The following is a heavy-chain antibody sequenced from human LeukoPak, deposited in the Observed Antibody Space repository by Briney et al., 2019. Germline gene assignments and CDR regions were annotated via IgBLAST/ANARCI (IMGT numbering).Heavy chain of an antibody. CDR1: GFTFSSYA. V-gene: IGHV3-23*01. Sequence: GGSLRLSCAASGFTFSSYAMSWVRQAPGKGLEWVSAISGSGGSTYYADSVKGRFTISRDNSKNTLYLQMNSLRAEDTAVYYCAKGPQKSDQNRYYYYMDVWGKGTTVTVSS. J-gene: IGHJ6*03. CDR3: AKGPQKSDQNRYYYYMDV. CDR2: ISGSGGST. D-gene: IGHD1-14*01.